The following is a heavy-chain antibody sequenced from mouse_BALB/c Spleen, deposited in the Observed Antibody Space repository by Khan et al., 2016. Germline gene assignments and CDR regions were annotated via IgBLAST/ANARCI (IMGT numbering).Heavy chain of an antibody. D-gene: IGHD2-3*01. Sequence: EVQLQESGPGLVKPSQSLSLTCTVTGYSITSDYAWNWIRQFPGNKLEWMGYISYSGSTSYNPSLKSRISITRDTSKNQFFLQLNSVTTEDTATYYCARGDGSSWFAYWGQGTLVTVSA. CDR2: ISYSGST. V-gene: IGHV3-2*02. J-gene: IGHJ3*01. CDR3: ARGDGSSWFAY. CDR1: GYSITSDYA.